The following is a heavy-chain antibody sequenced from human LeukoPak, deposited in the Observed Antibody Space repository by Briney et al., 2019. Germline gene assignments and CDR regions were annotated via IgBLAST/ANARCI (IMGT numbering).Heavy chain of an antibody. V-gene: IGHV3-72*01. CDR1: GFIFSDHY. CDR3: ARGGGLDV. CDR2: SRNKVNSYTT. J-gene: IGHJ6*02. Sequence: GGSLRLSCAASGFIFSDHYMDWVRQAPGKGLEWVGRSRNKVNSYTTEYAASVKGRFTISRDNAKNSLYLQMSNLRAEDTAVYFCARGGGLDVWGQGATVTVSS. D-gene: IGHD3-16*01.